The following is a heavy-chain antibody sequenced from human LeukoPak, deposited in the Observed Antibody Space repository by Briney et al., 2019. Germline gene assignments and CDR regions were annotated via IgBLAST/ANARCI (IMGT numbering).Heavy chain of an antibody. CDR3: ARFGSGWYYFDY. Sequence: SETLSLTCTVSGGSISSYYWSWIRQPPGKGLEWIGYIYYSGSTNYNPSLKSRVTISVDTSKNQFSLELSSLTAADTAVYYCARFGSGWYYFDYWGQGALVTVSS. CDR1: GGSISSYY. V-gene: IGHV4-59*12. J-gene: IGHJ4*02. CDR2: IYYSGST. D-gene: IGHD6-19*01.